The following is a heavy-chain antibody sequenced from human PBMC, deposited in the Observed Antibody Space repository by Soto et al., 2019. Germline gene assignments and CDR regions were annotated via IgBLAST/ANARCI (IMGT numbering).Heavy chain of an antibody. V-gene: IGHV3-30*18. CDR2: ISFDGKVK. CDR1: GFTFGNYG. Sequence: GGSLRLSCAVSGFTFGNYGMHWVRQGPGKGLEWVTVISFDGKVKFYADSVKGRFTISRDNSKNTLYLQMNSLRLDDTAVYYCAKEITPRSSNGWPFDSWGQGTLVTVSS. CDR3: AKEITPRSSNGWPFDS. D-gene: IGHD6-19*01. J-gene: IGHJ4*02.